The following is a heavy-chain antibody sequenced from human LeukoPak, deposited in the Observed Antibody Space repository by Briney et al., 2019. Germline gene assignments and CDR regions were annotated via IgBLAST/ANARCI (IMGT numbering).Heavy chain of an antibody. J-gene: IGHJ4*02. V-gene: IGHV3-49*03. CDR2: IRSKAYGGTT. CDR1: GFTFGDYA. CDR3: ARGGYGPRALYYFDY. D-gene: IGHD5-18*01. Sequence: PGGSLRLSCTASGFTFGDYAMSWFRQAPGKGLEWVGFIRSKAYGGTTEYAASVKGRFTISRDDSKSIAYLQMNSLKTEDTAVYYCARGGYGPRALYYFDYWGQGTLVTVSS.